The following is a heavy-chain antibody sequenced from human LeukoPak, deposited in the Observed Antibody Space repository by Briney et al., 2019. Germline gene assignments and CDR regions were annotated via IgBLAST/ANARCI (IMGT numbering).Heavy chain of an antibody. Sequence: GGSLRLSCAASGFIFSNYGMHWVRQAPGKGLEWVAFIRYDGSIRYYIDSVKGRFTISRDNSKNTLYLQMNSLRAEDTAVYYCARDLAYYDFWSGYGTFDYWGQGTLVTVSS. CDR2: IRYDGSIR. CDR1: GFIFSNYG. CDR3: ARDLAYYDFWSGYGTFDY. D-gene: IGHD3-3*01. V-gene: IGHV3-30*02. J-gene: IGHJ4*02.